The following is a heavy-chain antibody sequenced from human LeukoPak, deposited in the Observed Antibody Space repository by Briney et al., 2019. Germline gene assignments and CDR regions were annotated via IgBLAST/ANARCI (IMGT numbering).Heavy chain of an antibody. V-gene: IGHV1-46*01. J-gene: IGHJ4*02. D-gene: IGHD4-17*01. CDR1: GYTFTSYY. CDR2: INPSGGST. CDR3: ARDSGSRSDYGDYYFDY. Sequence: ASVKVSCKASGYTFTSYYMHWVRQAPGQGLEWMGIINPSGGSTSYAQRFQGRVTMTRDTSTSTVYMELSRLRSEDTAVYYCARDSGSRSDYGDYYFDYWGQGTLVTASS.